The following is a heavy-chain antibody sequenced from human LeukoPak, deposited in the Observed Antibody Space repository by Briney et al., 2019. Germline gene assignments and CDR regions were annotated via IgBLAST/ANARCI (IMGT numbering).Heavy chain of an antibody. Sequence: GGSLRLSCAASGFTFSSYEMNWVRQAPGKGLELVSHISSSGSTIYYADSVKGRFTISRDNAKNSLYLQMNSLRAEDTAVYYCVRDLLRELRDYWGQGTLVTVSS. V-gene: IGHV3-48*03. CDR3: VRDLLRELRDY. CDR2: ISSSGSTI. CDR1: GFTFSSYE. J-gene: IGHJ4*02. D-gene: IGHD1-26*01.